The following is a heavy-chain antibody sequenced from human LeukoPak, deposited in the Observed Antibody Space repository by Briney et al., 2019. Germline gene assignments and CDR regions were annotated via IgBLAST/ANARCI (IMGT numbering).Heavy chain of an antibody. CDR2: LSGSGGST. V-gene: IGHV3-23*01. J-gene: IGHJ4*02. Sequence: PGGSLRLSCAASGFTFSTYVMTWVRQAPGKGLEWVSALSGSGGSTFYADSVKGRFTISRDNSNNTLFLQMNSLRAEDTAVCYCAKDLGSTYWGQGTLVTVSS. CDR3: AKDLGSTY. CDR1: GFTFSTYV. D-gene: IGHD2-15*01.